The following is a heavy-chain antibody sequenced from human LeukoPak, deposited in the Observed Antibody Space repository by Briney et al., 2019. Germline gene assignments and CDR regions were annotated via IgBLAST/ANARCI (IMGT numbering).Heavy chain of an antibody. V-gene: IGHV4-39*01. CDR3: ARGSRGNYYYNYMDV. CDR1: GGSVSSSDYY. J-gene: IGHJ6*03. Sequence: SETLSLTCTVSGGSVSSSDYYWGWIRQPPGKGLEWIGSIYYSGDTYYNPSLKSRVTISVDTSKSQFSLNLNSVTAADTAVSYCARGSRGNYYYNYMDVWGKGTTVTVSS. D-gene: IGHD3-10*01. CDR2: IYYSGDT.